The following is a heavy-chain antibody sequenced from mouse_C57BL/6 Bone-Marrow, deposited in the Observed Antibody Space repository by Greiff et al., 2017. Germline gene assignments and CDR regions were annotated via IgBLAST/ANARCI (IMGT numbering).Heavy chain of an antibody. CDR3: ARGDYDWFAY. Sequence: QVQLQQPGAELVMPGASVKLSCKASGYTFTSYWMHWVKQRPGQGLEWIGEIDPSDSYTNYNQKFKGKSTLTVDKSSSTAYMQLSSLTSDDSAVYYCARGDYDWFAYWGQGTLVTVSA. V-gene: IGHV1-69*01. D-gene: IGHD2-4*01. CDR1: GYTFTSYW. J-gene: IGHJ3*01. CDR2: IDPSDSYT.